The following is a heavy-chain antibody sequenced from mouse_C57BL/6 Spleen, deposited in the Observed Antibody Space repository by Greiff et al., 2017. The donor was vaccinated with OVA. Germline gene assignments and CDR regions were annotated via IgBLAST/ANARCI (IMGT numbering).Heavy chain of an antibody. V-gene: IGHV1-15*01. CDR3: TRSDDGYLGY. CDR1: GYTFTDYE. D-gene: IGHD2-3*01. J-gene: IGHJ2*01. CDR2: IDPETGGT. Sequence: LVESGAELVRPGASVTLSCKASGYTFTDYEMHWVKQTPVHGLEWIGAIDPETGGTAYNQKFKGKAILTADKSSSTAYMELRSLTSEDSAVYYCTRSDDGYLGYWGQGTTLTVSS.